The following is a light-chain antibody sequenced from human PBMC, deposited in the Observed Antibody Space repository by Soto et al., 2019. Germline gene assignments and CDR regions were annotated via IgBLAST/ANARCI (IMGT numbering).Light chain of an antibody. J-gene: IGLJ1*01. CDR3: SSYTNINTRACV. Sequence: QSALTHPASVSWSPGQSITISCTGTSGDIGSYNRVSWYQQHPGKAPKLIIYEVTDRPSGVSNRFSGSKSGNTASLTISELQAEDEAEYYCSSYTNINTRACVFGTGTKVTVL. CDR1: SGDIGSYNR. V-gene: IGLV2-14*01. CDR2: EVT.